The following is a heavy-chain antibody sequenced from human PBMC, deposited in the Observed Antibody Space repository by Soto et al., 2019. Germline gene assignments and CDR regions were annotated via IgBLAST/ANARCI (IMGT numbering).Heavy chain of an antibody. CDR2: ISNDGSNK. D-gene: IGHD6-19*01. CDR1: GFTFSSYG. Sequence: GGSLRLSCAASGFTFSSYGIHWVRQAPGKGLEWVAVISNDGSNKYYADSVKGRFTISRDNSKNTLYLQMNSLRTEDTAVYYCAKEIAVADQFDYWGQGTLVTVSS. V-gene: IGHV3-30*18. CDR3: AKEIAVADQFDY. J-gene: IGHJ4*02.